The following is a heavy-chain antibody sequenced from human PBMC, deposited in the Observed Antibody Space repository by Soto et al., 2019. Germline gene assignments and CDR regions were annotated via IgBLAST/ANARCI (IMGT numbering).Heavy chain of an antibody. D-gene: IGHD1-1*01. CDR2: ISSSGSTI. J-gene: IGHJ3*02. Sequence: QVQLVESGGGLVKPGGSLRLSCAASGFTFSDYYMSWIRQAPGKGLEGVSYISSSGSTIYYADSVKGRFTIARDNAKNSLYLQMNSLRAEDTAVYYCASRGNWNDDSRAFDIWGQGTMVTVSS. CDR1: GFTFSDYY. CDR3: ASRGNWNDDSRAFDI. V-gene: IGHV3-11*01.